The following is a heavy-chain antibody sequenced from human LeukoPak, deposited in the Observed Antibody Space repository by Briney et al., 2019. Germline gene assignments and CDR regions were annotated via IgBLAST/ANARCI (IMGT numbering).Heavy chain of an antibody. CDR3: ARGSSGYYPTSEVDY. CDR2: IKQDGSEK. CDR1: GFTFSSYW. D-gene: IGHD3-22*01. V-gene: IGHV3-7*01. J-gene: IGHJ4*02. Sequence: GGSLRLSCAASGFTFSSYWMSWVRQAPGKGLEWVANIKQDGSEKYYVDSVKGRFTISRDNAKNSLYLQMNSLRAEDTAVYYCARGSSGYYPTSEVDYWGQGTLVTVSS.